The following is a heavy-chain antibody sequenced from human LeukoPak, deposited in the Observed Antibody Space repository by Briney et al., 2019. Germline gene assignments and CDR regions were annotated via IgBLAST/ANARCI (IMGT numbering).Heavy chain of an antibody. CDR1: GGSFSGYY. CDR2: INHSGST. CDR3: ARANVLTGTDS. V-gene: IGHV4-34*01. Sequence: NPSETLSLTCAVYGGSFSGYYWSWIRQPPGKGLEWIGEINHSGSTNYNPSLKSRVTISVDTSKNQFSLKLSSVTAADTAVYYCARANVLTGTDSWGQGTLVTVSS. D-gene: IGHD3-9*01. J-gene: IGHJ4*02.